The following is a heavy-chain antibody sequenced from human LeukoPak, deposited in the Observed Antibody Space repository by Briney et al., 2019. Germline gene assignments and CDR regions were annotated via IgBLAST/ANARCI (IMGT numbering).Heavy chain of an antibody. CDR2: IWYDGSNK. Sequence: PGRSLRLSCAASGFTFSSYGMHWVRQAPGKGLEWVAVIWYDGSNKYYADSVKGRFTISRDNSKNTLYLQMNSLRAEDTAVYYCARDKTINYGMDVWGQGTMVTVSS. J-gene: IGHJ6*02. V-gene: IGHV3-33*01. D-gene: IGHD1/OR15-1a*01. CDR3: ARDKTINYGMDV. CDR1: GFTFSSYG.